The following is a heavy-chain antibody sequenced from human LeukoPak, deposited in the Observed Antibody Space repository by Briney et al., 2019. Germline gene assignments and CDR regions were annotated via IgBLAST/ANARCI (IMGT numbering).Heavy chain of an antibody. J-gene: IGHJ6*02. V-gene: IGHV1-2*02. D-gene: IGHD3-22*01. CDR3: AREYYYDSSGYSVDYYYYGMDV. CDR1: GYTFTDYF. CDR2: INPNSGGT. Sequence: ASVKVSCKPSGYTFTDYFVHWVRQAPGQGLEWMGWINPNSGGTEYAQKFLGRVTMTRDTSISTAYMELSRRRSDDTAVYFCAREYYYDSSGYSVDYYYYGMDVWGQGTTVTVSS.